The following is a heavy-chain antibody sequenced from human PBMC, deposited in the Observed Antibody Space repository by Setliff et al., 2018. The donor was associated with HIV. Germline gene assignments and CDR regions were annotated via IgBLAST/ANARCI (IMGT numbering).Heavy chain of an antibody. V-gene: IGHV1-69*13. Sequence: SVKVSCKTSRRTFSEDAINWVRQAPGEGLEWVGGIIHILGTADYAEKFQGRVTITADEPRSTVHLEVSNLRSEDTAVYYCAKAVRGYGSTYYNYYYMDVWGKGTTVTVSS. CDR1: RRTFSEDA. CDR2: IIHILGTA. CDR3: AKAVRGYGSTYYNYYYMDV. J-gene: IGHJ6*03. D-gene: IGHD3-10*01.